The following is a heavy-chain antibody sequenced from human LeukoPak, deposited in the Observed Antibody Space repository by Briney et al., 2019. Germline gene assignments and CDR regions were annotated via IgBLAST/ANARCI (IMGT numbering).Heavy chain of an antibody. CDR1: GGSISSYY. J-gene: IGHJ4*02. D-gene: IGHD4-17*01. CDR2: IYYSGST. V-gene: IGHV4-59*08. Sequence: SETLSLTCTVSGGSISSYYWSWIRQPPGKGLEWIGYIYYSGSTYYNPSLKSRVTISVDTSKNQFSLKLSSVAAADTAVYYCARHYHPTVGTGIYFDYWGQGTLVTVSS. CDR3: ARHYHPTVGTGIYFDY.